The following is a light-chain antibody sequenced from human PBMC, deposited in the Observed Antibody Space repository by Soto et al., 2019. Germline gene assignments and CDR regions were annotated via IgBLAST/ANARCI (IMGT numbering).Light chain of an antibody. V-gene: IGKV3-11*01. CDR1: QSVGGD. J-gene: IGKJ1*01. CDR2: DAS. Sequence: EIVLTQSPATLSVSPGERAILSCRASQSVGGDLAWYQQKPGQAPRLLICDASNRATGIPARFSGSGSGTDFTLTISSLEPEDFAVYYCQQRSNWPPSWTFGQGTKVDI. CDR3: QQRSNWPPSWT.